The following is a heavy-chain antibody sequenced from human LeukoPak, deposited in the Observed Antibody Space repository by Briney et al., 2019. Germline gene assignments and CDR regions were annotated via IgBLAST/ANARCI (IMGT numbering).Heavy chain of an antibody. Sequence: PGGSLRLSCAASGFTFSNAWMNWVRQAPGKGLEWVGRVKTKTVGGTTDYAAPVKGRFTISRDDSKNTLYLQMDSLKTEDTAVNYCTTHPYWGQGTLVTVSS. CDR2: VKTKTVGGTT. J-gene: IGHJ4*02. CDR1: GFTFSNAW. CDR3: TTHPY. V-gene: IGHV3-15*01.